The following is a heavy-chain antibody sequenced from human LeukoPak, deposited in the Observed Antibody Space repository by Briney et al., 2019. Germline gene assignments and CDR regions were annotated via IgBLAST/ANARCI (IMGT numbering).Heavy chain of an antibody. D-gene: IGHD6-19*01. CDR1: GYTFTSYD. Sequence: ASVKVSCKASGYTFTSYDINWVRQATGQGLEWMGWMNPNSGNTGYAQKFQGRVTITRNTSISTAYMELSSLRSEDTAVYYCAREPDYSSGWHDAFDIWGQGTMVTVSS. J-gene: IGHJ3*02. CDR2: MNPNSGNT. V-gene: IGHV1-8*03. CDR3: AREPDYSSGWHDAFDI.